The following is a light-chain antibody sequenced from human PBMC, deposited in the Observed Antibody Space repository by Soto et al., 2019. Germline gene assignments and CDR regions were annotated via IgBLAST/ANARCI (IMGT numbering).Light chain of an antibody. CDR3: QQYNGYPWT. CDR2: KAS. V-gene: IGKV1-5*03. Sequence: DVQMTQSPSTLSESVGDRVTITCRASENVNVWLAWYQQKPGKAPKLLIYKASTLETGVPSRFSGSGSGTEFTLTISILQPDDFATYYCQQYNGYPWTFGQGTKVEVK. CDR1: ENVNVW. J-gene: IGKJ1*01.